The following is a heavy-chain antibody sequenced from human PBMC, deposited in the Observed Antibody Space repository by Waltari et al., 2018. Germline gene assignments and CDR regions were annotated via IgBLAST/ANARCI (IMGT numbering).Heavy chain of an antibody. CDR3: AREGDGYFDL. CDR1: GFTFSSYA. CDR2: IYSGGST. Sequence: EVQLLESGGGLVQPGGSLRLSCAASGFTFSSYAMSWVRQAPGKGLEWVSVIYSGGSTYYADSVKGRFTISRDNSKNTLYLQMNSLRAEDTAVYYCAREGDGYFDLWGRGTLVTVSS. V-gene: IGHV3-23*03. J-gene: IGHJ2*01.